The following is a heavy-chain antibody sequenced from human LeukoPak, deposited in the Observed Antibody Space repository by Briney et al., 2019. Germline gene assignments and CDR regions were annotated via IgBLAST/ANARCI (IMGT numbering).Heavy chain of an antibody. D-gene: IGHD3-22*01. Sequence: GGSLRLSCAASVFTFSSYAMNWARHAPGKGLEWVSYISGSSSYIYYAGSVKGRFTISRDNANNSLYLQMNSLRAEDTAVYYCARSQDTMTSPFDYWGQGTLVTVSS. V-gene: IGHV3-21*06. CDR1: VFTFSSYA. CDR3: ARSQDTMTSPFDY. CDR2: ISGSSSYI. J-gene: IGHJ4*02.